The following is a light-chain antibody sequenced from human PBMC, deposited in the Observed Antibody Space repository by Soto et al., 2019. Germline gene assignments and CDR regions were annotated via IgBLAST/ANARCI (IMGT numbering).Light chain of an antibody. Sequence: QSVLTQPPSASGTPGLRVTISCSGSSSNFAVNTVNWYQQVPGTAPKLLIYSNNQRPSGVPDRFSASKSVTSASLAISGLQSEDEADYLCSTWDDSLNGPVFGGGTKLTVL. CDR1: SSNFAVNT. V-gene: IGLV1-44*01. J-gene: IGLJ3*02. CDR3: STWDDSLNGPV. CDR2: SNN.